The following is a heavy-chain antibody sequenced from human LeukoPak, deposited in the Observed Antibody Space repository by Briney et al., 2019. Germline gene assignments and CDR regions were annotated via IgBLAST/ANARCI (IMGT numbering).Heavy chain of an antibody. CDR1: GGSISSYY. Sequence: SETLSLTCTVSGGSISSYYWSWIRQPPGKGLEWIGYIYYSGSTNYNPSLKSRVTISVDTSKNQFSLKLSSVTAADTAVYYCARRGGGDYFDYWGQGTLVTVSS. CDR2: IYYSGST. V-gene: IGHV4-59*08. CDR3: ARRGGGDYFDY. J-gene: IGHJ4*02. D-gene: IGHD4-17*01.